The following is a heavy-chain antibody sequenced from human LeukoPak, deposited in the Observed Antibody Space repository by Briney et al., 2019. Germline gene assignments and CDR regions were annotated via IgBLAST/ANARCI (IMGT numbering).Heavy chain of an antibody. V-gene: IGHV1-46*01. J-gene: IGHJ4*02. CDR3: ASVKGELDGYNLDY. CDR1: GYTFTSYY. CDR2: INPTGGST. D-gene: IGHD1-26*01. Sequence: ASVKVSCKASGYTFTSYYMHWVRQAPGQGLEWMGIINPTGGSTSYAQKFQGRVTITADKSTSTAYMELSSLRSEDTAVYYCASVKGELDGYNLDYWGQGTLVTVSS.